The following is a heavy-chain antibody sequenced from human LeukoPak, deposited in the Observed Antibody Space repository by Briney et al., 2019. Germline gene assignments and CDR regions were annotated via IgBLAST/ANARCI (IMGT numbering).Heavy chain of an antibody. D-gene: IGHD3-3*01. V-gene: IGHV1-46*01. J-gene: IGHJ6*03. Sequence: GASVKVSCKASGYPFTNYFIHWVRQAPGQGLEWMGVINLSDDTTTYTQKFQGRVNMTRDTSTNTVYMKLTSLRSEDTAVYYCARDQHTLFGVVTPIPYYMDVWGKGTTVTVSS. CDR1: GYPFTNYF. CDR3: ARDQHTLFGVVTPIPYYMDV. CDR2: INLSDDTT.